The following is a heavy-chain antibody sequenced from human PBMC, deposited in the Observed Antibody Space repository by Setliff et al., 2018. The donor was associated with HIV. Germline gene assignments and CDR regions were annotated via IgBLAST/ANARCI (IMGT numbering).Heavy chain of an antibody. Sequence: PGGSLRLSCAASGFTFSSYGMHWVRQAPGKGLEWVAFIRYDGSNKYYADSVKGRFTISRDNSKNTLYLQMNSLRAEDTAVYYCAKDRDQWDVVVITPFGCWGQGTLVTVSS. CDR1: GFTFSSYG. D-gene: IGHD3-22*01. CDR2: IRYDGSNK. V-gene: IGHV3-30*02. CDR3: AKDRDQWDVVVITPFGC. J-gene: IGHJ4*02.